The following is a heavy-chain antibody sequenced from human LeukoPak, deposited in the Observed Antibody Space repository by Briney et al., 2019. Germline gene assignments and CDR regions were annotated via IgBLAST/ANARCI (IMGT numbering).Heavy chain of an antibody. Sequence: SETLSLTCTVSGGSISSSSYYWGWIRQPPGKGLEWIGYIHYSGSTNYNPSLKSRVTMSLDTSKNQFSLKLNSVTAADTAVYYCARLVTGKTNWFDPWGQGTLVTVSS. CDR2: IHYSGST. D-gene: IGHD1-14*01. J-gene: IGHJ5*02. CDR1: GGSISSSSYY. CDR3: ARLVTGKTNWFDP. V-gene: IGHV4-61*05.